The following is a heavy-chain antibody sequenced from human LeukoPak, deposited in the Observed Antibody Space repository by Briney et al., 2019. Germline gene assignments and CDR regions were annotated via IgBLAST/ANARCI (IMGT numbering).Heavy chain of an antibody. D-gene: IGHD1-26*01. CDR3: ARMTRELLLWYFDL. Sequence: SETLSLTCTVSGGSISTYYWSWIRQPPGKGLEWIGYVYYSGRTNYNPSLKSRATISIDTSKSQFSLKLSSVTAADTAVYYCARMTRELLLWYFDLWGCGTLVTVSS. CDR2: VYYSGRT. J-gene: IGHJ2*01. CDR1: GGSISTYY. V-gene: IGHV4-59*01.